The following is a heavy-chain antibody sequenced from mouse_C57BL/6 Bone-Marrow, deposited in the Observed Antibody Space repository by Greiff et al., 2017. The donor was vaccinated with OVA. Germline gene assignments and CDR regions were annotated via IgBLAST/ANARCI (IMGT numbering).Heavy chain of an antibody. CDR2: IDPSDSET. D-gene: IGHD2-3*01. V-gene: IGHV1-52*01. J-gene: IGHJ3*01. CDR3: ARLLYDGYPAWFAY. Sequence: QVQLQQPGAELVRPGSSVKLSCKASGYTFTSYWMHWVKQRPIQGLEWIGNIDPSDSETHYNQKFKDKATLTVDKSSSTAYMQLSSLTSEDSAVYYGARLLYDGYPAWFAYWGQGTLVTVSA. CDR1: GYTFTSYW.